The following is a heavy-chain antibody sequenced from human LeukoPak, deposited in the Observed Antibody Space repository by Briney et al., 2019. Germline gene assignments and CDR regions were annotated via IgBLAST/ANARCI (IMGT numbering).Heavy chain of an antibody. J-gene: IGHJ4*02. Sequence: PGGSLRLSCAASGFIFRSHDMHWVRQAPGKGLEWVAAISFDAKKKFYADSVRGRFTISRDNSKNTLYLQIDSLRPEDTALFYCVREPFSTSATAYWGQGTLVAVSS. D-gene: IGHD2/OR15-2a*01. V-gene: IGHV3-30*04. CDR3: VREPFSTSATAY. CDR2: ISFDAKKK. CDR1: GFIFRSHD.